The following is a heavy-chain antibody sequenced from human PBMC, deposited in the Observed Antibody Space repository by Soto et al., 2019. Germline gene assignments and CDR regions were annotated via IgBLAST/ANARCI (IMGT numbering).Heavy chain of an antibody. Sequence: SVKVSCKASGGTFTSYAISWVRQAPGQGLEWMGGIIPIFGTANYAQNFQGRVTITADESTSTAYMELTSLRSEDTAVYYCARDRGGSWITTVRGAHTWFDPWGQGTLVTSSS. CDR3: ARDRGGSWITTVRGAHTWFDP. CDR2: IIPIFGTA. V-gene: IGHV1-69*13. CDR1: GGTFTSYA. D-gene: IGHD3-10*01. J-gene: IGHJ5*02.